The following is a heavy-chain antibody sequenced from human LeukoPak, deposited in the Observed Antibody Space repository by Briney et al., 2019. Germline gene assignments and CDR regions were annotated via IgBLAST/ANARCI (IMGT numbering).Heavy chain of an antibody. CDR1: GFTFSSYS. D-gene: IGHD1-7*01. CDR2: ISTSSSYI. CDR3: ASFTGTTSYYFDY. Sequence: PGGSLRLSCAASGFTFSSYSMNWVRQAPGKGLEWVSSISTSSSYIYYADSVKGRFTSSRDNAKKSLYLQMNSLRAEDTAVYYCASFTGTTSYYFDYWGQGTLVTVSS. J-gene: IGHJ4*02. V-gene: IGHV3-21*01.